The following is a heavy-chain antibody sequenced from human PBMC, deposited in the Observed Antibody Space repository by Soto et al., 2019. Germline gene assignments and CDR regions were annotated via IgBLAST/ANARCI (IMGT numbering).Heavy chain of an antibody. Sequence: SETLSLTCTVSGDYISSSSYFWAWIRQPPGKGLEWIGSIYYSGTTYYNPSLKSRVTLSGDTSKNQFSLKLTSVTAADTAVYYCAIEGAIVAATWLGSWGQGTLVTVSS. CDR2: IYYSGTT. CDR1: GDYISSSSYF. CDR3: AIEGAIVAATWLGS. D-gene: IGHD1-26*01. V-gene: IGHV4-39*02. J-gene: IGHJ5*01.